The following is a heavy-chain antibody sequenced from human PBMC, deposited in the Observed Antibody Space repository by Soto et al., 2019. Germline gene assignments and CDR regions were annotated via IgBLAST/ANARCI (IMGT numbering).Heavy chain of an antibody. CDR1: EFTFSIYS. V-gene: IGHV3-21*03. CDR2: TSSSSDYI. D-gene: IGHD5-12*01. Sequence: GGSLRLSCAASEFTFSIYSMNWVRQAPGKGLEWISATSSSSDYIYYADSVKGRFTISRDNAKSSLYLQLNSLRAEDTAVYYCARSPGRDGYNHFDYWGQGTLVTVSS. CDR3: ARSPGRDGYNHFDY. J-gene: IGHJ4*02.